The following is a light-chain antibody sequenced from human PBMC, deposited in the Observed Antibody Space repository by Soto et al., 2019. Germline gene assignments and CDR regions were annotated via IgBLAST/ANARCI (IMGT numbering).Light chain of an antibody. CDR2: GAS. Sequence: EVVVALSAASVSVSPGESATLSCRASESVSSSLAWYQQKPGKAPRLLIYGASTRATGIPARFSGSGSGTEFTLTISRLEPEDFAVYYCQQYGSSPWTFGQGTKVDIK. V-gene: IGKV3-15*01. CDR1: ESVSSS. CDR3: QQYGSSPWT. J-gene: IGKJ1*01.